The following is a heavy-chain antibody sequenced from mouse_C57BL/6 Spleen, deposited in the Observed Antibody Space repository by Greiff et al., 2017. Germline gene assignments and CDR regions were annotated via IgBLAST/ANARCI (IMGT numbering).Heavy chain of an antibody. CDR3: ARGDECYAMDY. Sequence: QVQLQHSGPELVKPGASVKISCKASGYAFSSSWMNWVKQRPGKGLEWIGRIYPGDGDTNYNGKFKGKATLTAAKSSSTAYMQLSSLTSEDSAVYFCARGDECYAMDYWGQGTSVTVSS. CDR1: GYAFSSSW. J-gene: IGHJ4*01. CDR2: IYPGDGDT. V-gene: IGHV1-82*01.